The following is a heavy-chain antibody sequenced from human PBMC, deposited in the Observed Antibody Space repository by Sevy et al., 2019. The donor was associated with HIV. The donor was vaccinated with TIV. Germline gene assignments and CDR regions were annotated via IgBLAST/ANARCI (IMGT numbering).Heavy chain of an antibody. CDR3: ATDMAEAGKEELDY. V-gene: IGHV3-15*01. CDR1: GFTFRNAW. Sequence: GGSLRLSCAASGFTFRNAWMNWVRQAPGKGLEWVGHIKRKNDDETTEYVAPVKGRFTISRDDSKNTHYLQMNSLKIEDTAVYYCATDMAEAGKEELDYWGQGTLVTVSS. CDR2: IKRKNDDETT. J-gene: IGHJ4*02. D-gene: IGHD6-19*01.